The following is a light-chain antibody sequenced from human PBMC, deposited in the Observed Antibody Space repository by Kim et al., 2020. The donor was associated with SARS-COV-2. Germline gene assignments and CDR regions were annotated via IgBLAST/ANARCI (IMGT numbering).Light chain of an antibody. Sequence: DIQMTQSPSTLSASIGDRVTITCRASQRVSRWLVWYQQKPGKAPNLLIYKASSFERGVPSRFSGSGSGTEFTLTISRLQPDDMATYYCPQYIHYPHPFGEGTKVDI. CDR3: PQYIHYPHP. CDR1: QRVSRW. J-gene: IGKJ4*01. CDR2: KAS. V-gene: IGKV1-5*03.